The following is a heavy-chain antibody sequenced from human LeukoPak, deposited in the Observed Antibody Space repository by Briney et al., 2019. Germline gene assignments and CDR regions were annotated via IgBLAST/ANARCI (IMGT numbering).Heavy chain of an antibody. CDR1: GFTVSSNY. CDR3: ARFITMVRGRGFDY. D-gene: IGHD3-10*01. CDR2: IYSGGST. J-gene: IGHJ4*01. V-gene: IGHV3-66*01. Sequence: PGGSLRLSCAASGFTVSSNYMSWVRQAPGKGLEWVSVIYSGGSTYYADSVKGRFTISRDNSKNTLYLQMNSLRAEDTAVYYCARFITMVRGRGFDYWGQEPWSPSPQ.